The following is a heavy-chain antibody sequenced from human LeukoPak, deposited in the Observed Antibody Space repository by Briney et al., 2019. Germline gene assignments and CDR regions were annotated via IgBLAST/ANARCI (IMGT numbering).Heavy chain of an antibody. Sequence: GGSLRLSCAVSGFTFSHAWMSWVRQAPGKGLEWVGRIKSKIGGGTTDYGAPVKGRFTISRDDSKNTLYLQMNSLKSEDTAVYYCTTIRGFCSGRSCLGYWGQGTLVTVSS. D-gene: IGHD2-15*01. V-gene: IGHV3-15*01. CDR2: IKSKIGGGTT. CDR1: GFTFSHAW. J-gene: IGHJ4*02. CDR3: TTIRGFCSGRSCLGY.